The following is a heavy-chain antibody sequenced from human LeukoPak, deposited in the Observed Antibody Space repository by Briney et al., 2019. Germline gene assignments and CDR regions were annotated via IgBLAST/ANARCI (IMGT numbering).Heavy chain of an antibody. D-gene: IGHD6-13*01. V-gene: IGHV3-21*01. CDR2: ISSSSSYI. J-gene: IGHJ4*02. Sequence: AGGSLRLSCAASGFTFSSYGMNWVRQAPGKGLEWVSSISSSSSYIYYADSVKGRFTISRDNAKNSLYLQMNSLRAEDTAVYYCARDRPGSSSWYGGDNYWGQGTLVTVSS. CDR1: GFTFSSYG. CDR3: ARDRPGSSSWYGGDNY.